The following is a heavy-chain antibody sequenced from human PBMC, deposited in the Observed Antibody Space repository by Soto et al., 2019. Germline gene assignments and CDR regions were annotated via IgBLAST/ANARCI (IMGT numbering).Heavy chain of an antibody. CDR3: ASEQLAVLRGVLDY. Sequence: QVQLVESGGGVVQLGRSLRLSCAASGFTFNSYAMHWVRQAPGRGLEWVAVISYDGSNKYYADSVKGRFTISRDNSKNTLYLQMNSLRAEDTAVYYCASEQLAVLRGVLDYWGQGTLVTVSS. CDR2: ISYDGSNK. V-gene: IGHV3-30-3*01. CDR1: GFTFNSYA. D-gene: IGHD1-1*01. J-gene: IGHJ4*02.